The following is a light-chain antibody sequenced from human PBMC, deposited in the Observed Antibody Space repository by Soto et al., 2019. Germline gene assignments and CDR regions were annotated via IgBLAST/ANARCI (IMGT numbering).Light chain of an antibody. CDR3: QKYNNTPRT. J-gene: IGKJ1*01. Sequence: DIQMTQSPSSLSPSVGDTVTITCRASQGISNYLAWYQQKPGQVPNLQIYAASTLQSGLPSRFSGSGTRTDVTLTISSLRHEDGATYYCQKYNNTPRTFGQGTQVAI. CDR2: AAS. V-gene: IGKV1-27*01. CDR1: QGISNY.